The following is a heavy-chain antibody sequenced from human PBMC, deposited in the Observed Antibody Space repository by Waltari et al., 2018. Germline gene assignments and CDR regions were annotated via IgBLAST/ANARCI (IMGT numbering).Heavy chain of an antibody. CDR3: ARVGPAAAGLNWYFDL. D-gene: IGHD6-13*01. V-gene: IGHV1-69*13. J-gene: IGHJ2*01. Sequence: QVQLVQSGAEVKKPGSSVKVSCKASGGTFSSYAISWVRQAPGQGLEWMGGIIPIFGTANYAQKFQGRVTITADESTSTAYMELSNLRSEDTAVYYCARVGPAAAGLNWYFDLWGRGTLVTVSS. CDR2: IIPIFGTA. CDR1: GGTFSSYA.